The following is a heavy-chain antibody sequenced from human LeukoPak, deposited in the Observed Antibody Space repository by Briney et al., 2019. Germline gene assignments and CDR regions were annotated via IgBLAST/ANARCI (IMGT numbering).Heavy chain of an antibody. CDR1: GYSFTSYW. CDR3: ARHGGDYYYGMDV. Sequence: GESLMISCKGSGYSFTSYWFSWVRQMPGKGLEWMGRIGPSDSYTSYSPSFQGHVTISVDKSISTAYLQWSSLKASDTAMYYCARHGGDYYYGMDVWGQGTTVTVSS. CDR2: IGPSDSYT. V-gene: IGHV5-10-1*01. D-gene: IGHD2-15*01. J-gene: IGHJ6*02.